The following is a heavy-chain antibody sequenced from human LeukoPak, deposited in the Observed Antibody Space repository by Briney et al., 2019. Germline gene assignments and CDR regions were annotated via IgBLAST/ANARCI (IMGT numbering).Heavy chain of an antibody. V-gene: IGHV3-23*01. Sequence: PGGSLRLSCAASGFTFSSYAMSWVRQAPGKGLEWVSTINNSGGNTYYADSVKGRFTISRDNSKNTVYLQINSLRAEDTAVYYCAKQLRVYYYMDVRGKGTTVTVSS. CDR2: INNSGGNT. CDR3: AKQLRVYYYMDV. CDR1: GFTFSSYA. D-gene: IGHD1-7*01. J-gene: IGHJ6*03.